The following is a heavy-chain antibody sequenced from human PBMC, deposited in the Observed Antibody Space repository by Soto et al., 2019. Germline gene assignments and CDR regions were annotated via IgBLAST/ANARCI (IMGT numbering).Heavy chain of an antibody. CDR3: ARVVYCERSAYGL. J-gene: IGHJ3*01. D-gene: IGHD3-3*01. Sequence: PGWSLRLSCAASGFSFSGYNMNLVRQAPGKGLEWVSSISGDSNYIYYADSVQGRFTISRDNAKNSLYLQMNSLRAEDTPVYYCARVVYCERSAYGLWGKGTMVTVSS. CDR1: GFSFSGYN. V-gene: IGHV3-21*01. CDR2: ISGDSNYI.